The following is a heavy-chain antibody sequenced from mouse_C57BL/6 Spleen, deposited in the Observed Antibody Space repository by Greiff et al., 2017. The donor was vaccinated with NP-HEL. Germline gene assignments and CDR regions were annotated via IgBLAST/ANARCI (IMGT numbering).Heavy chain of an antibody. V-gene: IGHV1-15*01. CDR1: GYTFTDYE. J-gene: IGHJ2*01. CDR2: IDPETGGT. D-gene: IGHD1-1*01. Sequence: QVHVKQSGAELVRPGASVTLSCKASGYTFTDYEMHWVKQTPVHGLEWIGAIDPETGGTAYNQKFKGKAILTADKSSSTAYMELRSLTSEDSAVYYCTRSDTTVVGYFDYWGQGTTLAVSS. CDR3: TRSDTTVVGYFDY.